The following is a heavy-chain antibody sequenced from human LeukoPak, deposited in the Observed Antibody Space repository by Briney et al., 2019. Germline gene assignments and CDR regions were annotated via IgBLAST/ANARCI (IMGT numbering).Heavy chain of an antibody. Sequence: GGSLRLSCVASGFPFSSYWMSWVRQAPGKGLEWVANIKQDGSEKYYVDSVKGRFTISRDNAKNSLYLQMNSLRAEDTAVYYCAREGGGYNEGAFDIWGQGTMVTVSS. CDR3: AREGGGYNEGAFDI. D-gene: IGHD5-24*01. CDR2: IKQDGSEK. CDR1: GFPFSSYW. V-gene: IGHV3-7*03. J-gene: IGHJ3*02.